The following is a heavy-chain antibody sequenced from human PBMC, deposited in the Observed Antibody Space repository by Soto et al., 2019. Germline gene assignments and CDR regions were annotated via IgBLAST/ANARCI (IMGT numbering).Heavy chain of an antibody. Sequence: LRETLSLTCAVTGYSINNSDWWSWVRQPPGKGLEWIGEIYHSGSYNYNPSLKSRVTMSLDKSNTLYLQMSSLRAEDTAVYYCVKGGGYGYDSSGYGSFDYWGQGTLVTVSS. CDR1: GYSINNSDW. J-gene: IGHJ4*02. D-gene: IGHD3-22*01. CDR3: VKGGGYGYDSSGYGSFDY. V-gene: IGHV4-4*03. CDR2: IYHSGSY.